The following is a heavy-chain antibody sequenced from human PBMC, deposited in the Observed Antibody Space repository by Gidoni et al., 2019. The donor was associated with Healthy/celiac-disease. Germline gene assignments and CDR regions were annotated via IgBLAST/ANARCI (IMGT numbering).Heavy chain of an antibody. CDR2: INHSGST. Sequence: QVQLQQCGAGLLKPSESLSLTCAVYGGSFSGYYWIWFRQPPGKGLEWIGEINHSGSTNYNPSLKSRVTISVDTSKNQFSLKLSSVTAADTAVYYCARRGFDIWGQGTMVTVSS. V-gene: IGHV4-34*01. CDR1: GGSFSGYY. J-gene: IGHJ3*02. CDR3: ARRGFDI. D-gene: IGHD3-10*01.